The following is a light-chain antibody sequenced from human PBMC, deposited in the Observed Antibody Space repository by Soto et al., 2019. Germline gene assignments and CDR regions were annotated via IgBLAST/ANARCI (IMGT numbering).Light chain of an antibody. CDR1: QSVTRTY. CDR2: GTF. V-gene: IGKV3-20*01. Sequence: EIVLTQSPDTLSLSPGERATLSCRASQSVTRTYLAWYQQKPGQAPRLLIFGTFNRATGIPSRFSGSGSWTDCTLTISRLEPEDSAVYYCHQCGVSPYTFGRGTKLEIK. CDR3: HQCGVSPYT. J-gene: IGKJ2*01.